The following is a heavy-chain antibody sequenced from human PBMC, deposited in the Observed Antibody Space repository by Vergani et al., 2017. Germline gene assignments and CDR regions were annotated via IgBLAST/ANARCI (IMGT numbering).Heavy chain of an antibody. CDR3: AREYSSSSFYYYYYMDV. CDR2: IYTSGST. Sequence: QVQLQESGPGLVKPSQTLSLTCTVPGGSISSGSYYWSWIRQPAGKGLEWIGRIYTSGSTNYNPSLKSRVTMSVDTSKNQFSLKLSSVTAADTAVYYCAREYSSSSFYYYYYMDVWGKXP. D-gene: IGHD6-6*01. CDR1: GGSISSGSYY. V-gene: IGHV4-61*02. J-gene: IGHJ6*03.